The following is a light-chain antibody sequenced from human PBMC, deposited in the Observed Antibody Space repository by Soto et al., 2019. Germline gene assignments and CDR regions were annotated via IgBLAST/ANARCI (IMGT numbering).Light chain of an antibody. CDR3: QQYNNWPPWT. Sequence: MTPSPATLSVSPGERAPLSCRASRSVSSNLAWYQQKPGQAPRLLIYGASTRATGIPARFSGSGSGTEFTLTISSLQSEDFAVYYCQQYNNWPPWTFGQGTKVDIK. J-gene: IGKJ1*01. V-gene: IGKV3-15*01. CDR1: RSVSSN. CDR2: GAS.